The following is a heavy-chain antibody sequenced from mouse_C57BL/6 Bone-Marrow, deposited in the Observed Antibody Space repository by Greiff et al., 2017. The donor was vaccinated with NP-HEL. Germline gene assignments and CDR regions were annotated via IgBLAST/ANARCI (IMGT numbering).Heavy chain of an antibody. Sequence: VQLQQSGAELVKPGASVKISCKASGYAFCSYWMNWVKQRPGKGLEWIGQIYPGDGDTNYNGKFKGKATLTADKSSSTAYMQLSSLTSEDSAVYFCARSLIYYDYAWFAYWGQGTLVTVSA. V-gene: IGHV1-80*01. CDR3: ARSLIYYDYAWFAY. CDR2: IYPGDGDT. CDR1: GYAFCSYW. J-gene: IGHJ3*01. D-gene: IGHD2-4*01.